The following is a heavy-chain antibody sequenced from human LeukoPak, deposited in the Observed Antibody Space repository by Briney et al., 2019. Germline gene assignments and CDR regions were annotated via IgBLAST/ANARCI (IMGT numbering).Heavy chain of an antibody. CDR3: ARVRGVIIPDWYFDL. D-gene: IGHD3-10*01. CDR1: GGSFSYSY. CDR2: IYNSGST. J-gene: IGHJ2*01. Sequence: SETLSLTCSVSGGSFSYSYWSWIRQPPGKGLEWIGNIYNSGSTNYNPSLESRVTISIDTSKNQFSLKLSSVTAADTAMYYCARVRGVIIPDWYFDLWGRGTLVTVSS. V-gene: IGHV4-59*01.